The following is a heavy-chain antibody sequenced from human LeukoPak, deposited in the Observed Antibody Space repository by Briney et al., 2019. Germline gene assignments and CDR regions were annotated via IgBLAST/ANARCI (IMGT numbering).Heavy chain of an antibody. CDR2: IYYSGST. CDR1: GGSISSGDYY. CDR3: ATLAFSGIAAAGTDFQH. V-gene: IGHV4-30-4*08. J-gene: IGHJ1*01. D-gene: IGHD6-13*01. Sequence: PSQTLSLTCTVSGGSISSGDYYWSWIRQPPGKGLEWIGYIYYSGSTYYNPSLRSRVTISVDTSKNQFSLKLSSVTAADTAVYYCATLAFSGIAAAGTDFQHWGQGTLVTVSS.